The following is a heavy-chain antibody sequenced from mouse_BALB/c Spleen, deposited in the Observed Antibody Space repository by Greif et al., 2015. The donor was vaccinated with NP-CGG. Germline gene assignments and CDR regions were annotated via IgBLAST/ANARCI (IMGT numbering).Heavy chain of an antibody. CDR3: AKGGYGIAMDY. D-gene: IGHD2-2*01. J-gene: IGHJ4*01. CDR2: ISSGGGST. V-gene: IGHV5-12-1*01. Sequence: EVQRVESGGGLVKPGGSLKLSCAASGFAFSSYDMSWVRQTPEKRLEWVAYISSGGGSTYYPDTVKGRFTISRDNAKNTLYLQMSSLKSEDTAMYYCAKGGYGIAMDYWGQGTSVTVSS. CDR1: GFAFSSYD.